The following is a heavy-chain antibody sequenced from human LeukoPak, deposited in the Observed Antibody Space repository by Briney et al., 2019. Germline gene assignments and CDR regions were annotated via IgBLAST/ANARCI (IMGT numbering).Heavy chain of an antibody. CDR3: ARVNTMIVVVS. D-gene: IGHD3-22*01. J-gene: IGHJ4*02. V-gene: IGHV4-31*03. CDR2: IYYSGST. Sequence: PSETLSLTCTVSGGSISSGGYYWSWIRQHPGKGLEWIGYIYYSGSTYYNPSLKSRVTISVDTSKNQFSLELSSVTAADTAVYYCARVNTMIVVVSWGQGTLVTVSS. CDR1: GGSISSGGYY.